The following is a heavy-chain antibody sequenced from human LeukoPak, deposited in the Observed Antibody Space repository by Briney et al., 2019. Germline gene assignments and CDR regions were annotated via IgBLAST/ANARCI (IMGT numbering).Heavy chain of an antibody. CDR2: IIPILGIA. CDR1: GGTFNRYT. Sequence: GASVKVSCQASGGTFNRYTISWVRQAPGHGLEWGGRIIPILGIANYAKKFQGRVTITADKSTSTAYMELSSLRSEDRAVYYCARERDHVVVVAATTRYYYYYMDVWGKGPTVTVSS. J-gene: IGHJ6*03. D-gene: IGHD2-15*01. CDR3: ARERDHVVVVAATTRYYYYYMDV. V-gene: IGHV1-69*04.